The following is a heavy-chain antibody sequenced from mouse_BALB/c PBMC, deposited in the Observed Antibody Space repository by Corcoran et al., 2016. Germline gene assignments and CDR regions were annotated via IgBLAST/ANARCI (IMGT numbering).Heavy chain of an antibody. CDR2: INTYTGES. Sequence: QIQLVQSGPELKKPGETVKISCKASGYTFTNYGMNWVKQAPGKGLKWMGWINTYTGESTYADDFKGRFAFSLETSASTAYLQINNLKNDDMATYFCARRGSGSSHYFDYWGQGTTLTVSS. CDR1: GYTFTNYG. V-gene: IGHV9-1*02. CDR3: ARRGSGSSHYFDY. D-gene: IGHD1-1*01. J-gene: IGHJ2*01.